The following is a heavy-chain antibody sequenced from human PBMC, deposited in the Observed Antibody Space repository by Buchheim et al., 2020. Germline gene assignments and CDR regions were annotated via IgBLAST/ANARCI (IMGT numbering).Heavy chain of an antibody. Sequence: EVQLVESGGGLVAPGGSLRLSCAASGFTFSIYGMNWVRQTPDQGLEWVSSIAGPTDHMYYADSVRGRFTISRDNARNSLYLQMNSLRDEDTAVYYCARRDSSRGMDVWGQGTT. D-gene: IGHD3-22*01. CDR2: IAGPTDHM. CDR3: ARRDSSRGMDV. J-gene: IGHJ6*02. V-gene: IGHV3-21*01. CDR1: GFTFSIYG.